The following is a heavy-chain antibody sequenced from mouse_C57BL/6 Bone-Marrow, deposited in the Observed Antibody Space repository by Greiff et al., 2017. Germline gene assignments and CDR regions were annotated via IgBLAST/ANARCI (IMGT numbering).Heavy chain of an antibody. V-gene: IGHV5-6*01. CDR1: GFTFSSYG. D-gene: IGHD2-10*01. CDR3: ARPLQSMGVDY. CDR2: ISSGGSYT. J-gene: IGHJ2*01. Sequence: EVKLMESGGDLVKPGGSLTLSCAASGFTFSSYGMSWVRQTPDKRLEWVATISSGGSYTYYPASVKGRFTISRDNAKNTLYRQMSSQKSEDTGRYYSARPLQSMGVDYWGQGTTLTVSS.